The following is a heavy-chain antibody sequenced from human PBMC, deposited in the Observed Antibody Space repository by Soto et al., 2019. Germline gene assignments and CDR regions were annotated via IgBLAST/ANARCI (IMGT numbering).Heavy chain of an antibody. CDR2: IKHTGDA. J-gene: IGHJ4*02. CDR1: GDSIKTETW. D-gene: IGHD5-12*01. CDR3: ARGGDRGGYDWRVFDY. Sequence: SETLSLTCAVSGDSIKTETWWSWLRQLPGTGLEWIGEIKHTGDANANPALRSRVSMSVDRTKNQFFLNLQWSSLKASDTAMYYCARGGDRGGYDWRVFDYWGQGTLVTVSS. V-gene: IGHV4-4*02.